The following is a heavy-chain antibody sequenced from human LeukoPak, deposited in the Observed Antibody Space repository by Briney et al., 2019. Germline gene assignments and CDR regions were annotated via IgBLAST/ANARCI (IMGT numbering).Heavy chain of an antibody. D-gene: IGHD3-22*01. Sequence: PGGSLRLSCAASGFTFSSYWMHWVRQAPGKGLVWVSSISSSSSYIYYADSVKGRFTISRDNAKNSMYLQMNSLRAEDTAVYYCVREGYYDSSGYLGVFDYWGQGTLVTVSS. CDR1: GFTFSSYW. J-gene: IGHJ4*02. CDR3: VREGYYDSSGYLGVFDY. CDR2: ISSSSSYI. V-gene: IGHV3-21*01.